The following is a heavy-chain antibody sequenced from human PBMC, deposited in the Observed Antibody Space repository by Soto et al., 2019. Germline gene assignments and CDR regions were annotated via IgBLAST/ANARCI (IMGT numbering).Heavy chain of an antibody. CDR2: INPNSGGT. CDR1: GYTFSDYY. Sequence: QVQLVQSGAEVRKPGASVKVSCKASGYTFSDYYIHXVRQXXGXGLEWMGWINPNSGGTKYAPKFQGGVTMTMDTSITTAYMELSRLRSCDTAVYYCAREPATAKPEGVDFWGQGTLVTVSS. J-gene: IGHJ4*02. D-gene: IGHD1-1*01. V-gene: IGHV1-2*02. CDR3: AREPATAKPEGVDF.